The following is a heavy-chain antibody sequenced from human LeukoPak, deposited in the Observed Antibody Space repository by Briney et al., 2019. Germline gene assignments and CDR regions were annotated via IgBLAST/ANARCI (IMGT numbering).Heavy chain of an antibody. CDR3: ARDRCSSSSCYHPRRWFDP. D-gene: IGHD2-2*01. V-gene: IGHV4-59*01. CDR2: IYYSGST. J-gene: IGHJ5*02. CDR1: GGSISSYS. Sequence: SETLSLTCTVSGGSISSYSWDWVRQPPGKGLQWIGTIYYSGSTNYSPSLKSRVTISVDTSKNQFSLKLSSVTAADTAVYYCARDRCSSSSCYHPRRWFDPWGQGTLVTVSS.